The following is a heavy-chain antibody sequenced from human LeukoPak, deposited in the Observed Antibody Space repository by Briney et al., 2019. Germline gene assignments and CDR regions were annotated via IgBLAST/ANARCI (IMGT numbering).Heavy chain of an antibody. Sequence: ASVKVSCKASGYTFTGYYMHWVRQAPGQGLEWMGWISAHNVITDYAQNLQGRLTVTTDTSTSTAYMELRSLRSDDTAIYYCARIGDYSTDDAFDVWGQGTMVTVS. CDR1: GYTFTGYY. D-gene: IGHD4-17*01. V-gene: IGHV1-18*04. CDR2: ISAHNVIT. CDR3: ARIGDYSTDDAFDV. J-gene: IGHJ3*01.